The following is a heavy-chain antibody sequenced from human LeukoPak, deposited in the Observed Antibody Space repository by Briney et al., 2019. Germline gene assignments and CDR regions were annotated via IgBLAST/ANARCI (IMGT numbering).Heavy chain of an antibody. CDR2: ISSSGSTI. J-gene: IGHJ4*02. CDR3: AITGRYCSGGSCYDY. CDR1: GFTFSDYY. D-gene: IGHD2-15*01. Sequence: GGSLRLSWAASGFTFSDYYMSWIRQAPGKGLEWVSYISSSGSTIYYADSVKGRFTISRDNAKNSLYLQMNSLRAEDTAVYYCAITGRYCSGGSCYDYWGQGTLVTVSS. V-gene: IGHV3-11*01.